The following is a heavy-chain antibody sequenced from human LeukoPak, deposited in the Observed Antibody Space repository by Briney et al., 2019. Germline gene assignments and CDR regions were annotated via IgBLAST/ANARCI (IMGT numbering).Heavy chain of an antibody. CDR1: GFTFSSYS. CDR2: ISSSSTTI. CDR3: AKAGYSGSQLDY. J-gene: IGHJ4*02. V-gene: IGHV3-48*01. Sequence: GGSLRLSCEASGFTFSSYSMNWVRQAPGKGLEWLSYISSSSTTIYYADSVKGRFTISRDNAKSSLYVQMNSLRGEDTAVYYCAKAGYSGSQLDYWGLGILVTVSS. D-gene: IGHD1-26*01.